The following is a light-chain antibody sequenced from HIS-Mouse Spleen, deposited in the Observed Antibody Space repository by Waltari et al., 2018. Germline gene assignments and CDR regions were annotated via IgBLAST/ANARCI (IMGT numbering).Light chain of an antibody. J-gene: IGLJ3*02. CDR2: DQS. V-gene: IGLV3-21*02. CDR3: QVWDSSSDHNWV. Sequence: SYVLTQPPSASVAPGQTARITCGGNNIGRKNVHWYQQKPGQAPVLVVYDQSVRHEGIPERFSGSNSGNTATLTISRVEAGDEADYYCQVWDSSSDHNWVFGGGTKLTVL. CDR1: NIGRKN.